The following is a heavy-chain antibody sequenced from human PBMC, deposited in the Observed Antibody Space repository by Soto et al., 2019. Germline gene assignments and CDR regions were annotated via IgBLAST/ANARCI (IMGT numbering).Heavy chain of an antibody. CDR1: GFTFDDYG. CDR3: AKDRHRSGSPHPFDY. CDR2: IIYTDGST. J-gene: IGHJ4*02. D-gene: IGHD3-22*01. Sequence: GGSLRLSCAASGFTFDDYGMSWVRQAPGKGLEWVSIIYTDGSTYYADSVKGRFTISRDNFKNTLYLHMNSLRAEDTAVYYCAKDRHRSGSPHPFDYWGQGTLVTVSS. V-gene: IGHV3-23*03.